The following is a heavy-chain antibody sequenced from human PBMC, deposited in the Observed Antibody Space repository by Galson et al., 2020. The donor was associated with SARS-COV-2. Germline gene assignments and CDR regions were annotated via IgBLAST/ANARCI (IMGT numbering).Heavy chain of an antibody. CDR1: SDSISSHY. CDR2: IYYSGTT. CDR3: ASSQIAVAGVLAY. V-gene: IGHV4-59*11. J-gene: IGHJ4*02. Sequence: SETLSLTCTVSSDSISSHYWSWIRQPPGKGLEWIGYIYYSGTTNYSPSLKVRASISMDTSRTQFSLKLSSVTAADTAVYYCASSQIAVAGVLAYWGQGTLVTVSS. D-gene: IGHD6-19*01.